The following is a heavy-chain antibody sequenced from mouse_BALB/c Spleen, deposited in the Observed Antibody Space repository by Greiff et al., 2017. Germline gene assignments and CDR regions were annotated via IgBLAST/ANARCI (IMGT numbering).Heavy chain of an antibody. CDR2: IRHKANGYTT. V-gene: IGHV7-3*02. D-gene: IGHD2-3*01. CDR3: ARDGGYDGYYLDY. Sequence: EVKLVESGGGLVQPGGSLRLSCATSGFTFTDYYMSWVRQPPGKALEWLGFIRHKANGYTTEYSASVKGRFTISRDNSQSILYLQMNTLSAADSATYYCARDGGYDGYYLDYWGQGTTLTVSS. CDR1: GFTFTDYY. J-gene: IGHJ2*01.